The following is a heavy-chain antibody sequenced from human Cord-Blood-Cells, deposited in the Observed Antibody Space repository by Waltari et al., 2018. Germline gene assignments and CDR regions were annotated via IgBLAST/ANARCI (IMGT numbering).Heavy chain of an antibody. CDR1: GYSFTSYW. Sequence: EVQLVQSGAEVKKPGESLKISCKGSGYSFTSYWIGWVRQMPGTGLEWMGIIYPGDSDTRYSPSFQGQVTISADKSISTAYLQWSSLKASDTAMYYCARHAYYSSSFPSYYYYGMDVWGQGTTVTVSS. J-gene: IGHJ6*02. CDR2: IYPGDSDT. D-gene: IGHD6-6*01. V-gene: IGHV5-51*01. CDR3: ARHAYYSSSFPSYYYYGMDV.